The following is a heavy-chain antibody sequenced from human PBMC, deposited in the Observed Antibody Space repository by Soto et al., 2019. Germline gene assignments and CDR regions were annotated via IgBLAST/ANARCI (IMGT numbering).Heavy chain of an antibody. CDR2: IYYSGST. CDR3: ARWPFIAAPAFDY. D-gene: IGHD6-13*01. Sequence: LCGGSISSGGYYWSWIRPHPGKGLEWIGYIYYSGSTYYNPSLKSRVTISVDTSKNQFSLKLSSVTAADTAVYYCARWPFIAAPAFDYWGQGTLVTVSS. V-gene: IGHV4-31*02. J-gene: IGHJ4*02. CDR1: GGSISSGGYY.